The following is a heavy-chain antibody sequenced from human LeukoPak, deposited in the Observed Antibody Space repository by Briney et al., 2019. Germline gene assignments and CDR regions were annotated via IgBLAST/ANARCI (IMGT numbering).Heavy chain of an antibody. V-gene: IGHV4-59*12. D-gene: IGHD4-17*01. Sequence: TSETLSLTCTVSGGSISSYYWSWIRQPPGKGLEWIGFIYYSGSTNYNPSLKSRVTMSVDKSKNQFSLKLSPVTAADTAVYYCATYFYGEYGSYYFDYWGQGTLVTVSS. CDR2: IYYSGST. CDR1: GGSISSYY. J-gene: IGHJ4*02. CDR3: ATYFYGEYGSYYFDY.